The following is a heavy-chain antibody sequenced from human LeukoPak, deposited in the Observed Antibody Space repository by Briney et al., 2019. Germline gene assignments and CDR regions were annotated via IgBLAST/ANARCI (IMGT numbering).Heavy chain of an antibody. Sequence: PSETLSLTCAVYGGSFSGYYWSWIRQPPGKGLEWIGEINHSGSTNYNPSLKSRVTISVDTSKNQFSLKLSSVTAADTAVYYCARHGGSYCSSTSRYYGMDVWGQGTTVTVSS. CDR3: ARHGGSYCSSTSRYYGMDV. CDR2: INHSGST. D-gene: IGHD2-2*01. CDR1: GGSFSGYY. V-gene: IGHV4-34*01. J-gene: IGHJ6*02.